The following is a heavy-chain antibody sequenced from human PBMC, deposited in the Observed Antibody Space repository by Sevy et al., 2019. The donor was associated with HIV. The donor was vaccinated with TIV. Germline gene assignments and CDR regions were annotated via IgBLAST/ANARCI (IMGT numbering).Heavy chain of an antibody. CDR1: GGSMNIYY. CDR3: ARVGFNWNDVDY. D-gene: IGHD1-20*01. CDR2: IYYSGST. J-gene: IGHJ4*02. V-gene: IGHV4-59*01. Sequence: SETLSLTCSVSGGSMNIYYWSWIRQPLGKGLEWIGFIYYSGSTNYNPSLKSRVTISVDTSKNQYSLKLGSVTAADTAVYYCARVGFNWNDVDYWGQGTLVTVSS.